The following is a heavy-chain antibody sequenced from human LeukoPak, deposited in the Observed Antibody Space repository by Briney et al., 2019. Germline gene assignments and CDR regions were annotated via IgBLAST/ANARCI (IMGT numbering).Heavy chain of an antibody. CDR2: IYHTGTT. D-gene: IGHD4-17*01. CDR1: GDSISGTYY. V-gene: IGHV4-59*12. CDR3: AGAVTVTKPFAY. Sequence: SETLSLTCTVSGDSISGTYYWSWIRQPPGKGLEWISYIYHTGTTDSNPSLKSRVTISVDTSKNQFSLKLSSVTAADTAVYYCAGAVTVTKPFAYWGQGTLVTVSS. J-gene: IGHJ4*02.